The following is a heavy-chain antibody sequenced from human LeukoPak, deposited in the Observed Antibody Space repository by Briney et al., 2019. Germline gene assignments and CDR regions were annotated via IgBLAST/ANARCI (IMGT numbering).Heavy chain of an antibody. J-gene: IGHJ4*02. CDR3: ARDYFSRIAVAGTFDY. D-gene: IGHD6-19*01. Sequence: SQTLSLTGTVSGGSISSYYWSWIRQPPGKGLEWIGYIYYSGSTNYNPSLKSRVTISVDTSKNQFSLKLSSVTAADTAVYYCARDYFSRIAVAGTFDYWGQGTLVTVSS. CDR2: IYYSGST. V-gene: IGHV4-59*12. CDR1: GGSISSYY.